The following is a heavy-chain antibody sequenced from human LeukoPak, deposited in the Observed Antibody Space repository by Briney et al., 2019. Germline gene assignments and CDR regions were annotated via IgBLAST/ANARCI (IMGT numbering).Heavy chain of an antibody. V-gene: IGHV3-48*02. CDR2: ITGTSSTI. CDR1: GSTFGGYS. Sequence: GGSLRLSCVDSGSTFGGYSMNWVRQAPGKGLEWISYITGTSSTIYYAASVKGRFTISRDNAKNSLYLRMNSLRDEDTAVYYCARGLDTTAYFDYWGQGTLVTVSS. J-gene: IGHJ4*02. CDR3: ARGLDTTAYFDY. D-gene: IGHD2/OR15-2a*01.